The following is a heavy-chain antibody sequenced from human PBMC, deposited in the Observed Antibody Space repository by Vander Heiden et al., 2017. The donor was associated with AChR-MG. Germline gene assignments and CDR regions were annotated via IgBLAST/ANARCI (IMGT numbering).Heavy chain of an antibody. Sequence: EVQLVESGGGLVKPGGSLRLSCAASGFTFSSYSMNWVRQAPGKGLEWVSSMRRSSSYIYYADSVKGRVTISRDKAKNSMYLQMNSLRAEDTAVYYCASDYWGQGTLVTVSS. CDR3: ASDY. V-gene: IGHV3-21*01. CDR2: MRRSSSYI. CDR1: GFTFSSYS. J-gene: IGHJ4*02.